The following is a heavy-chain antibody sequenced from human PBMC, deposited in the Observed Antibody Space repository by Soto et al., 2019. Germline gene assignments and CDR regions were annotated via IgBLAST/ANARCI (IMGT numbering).Heavy chain of an antibody. CDR1: GFTFSSYS. CDR3: ARDRGYYYGSGSYLGYFDY. J-gene: IGHJ4*02. D-gene: IGHD3-10*01. V-gene: IGHV3-48*02. Sequence: GGSLRLSCAASGFTFSSYSMNWVRQAPGKGLEWVSYISSSSSTIYYADSVKGRFTISRDNAKNSLYLQMNSLRDEDTAVYYCARDRGYYYGSGSYLGYFDYWGQGTLVTVSS. CDR2: ISSSSSTI.